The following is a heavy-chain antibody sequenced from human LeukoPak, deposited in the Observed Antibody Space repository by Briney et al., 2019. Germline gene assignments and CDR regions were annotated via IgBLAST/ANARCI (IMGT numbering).Heavy chain of an antibody. CDR2: IYYNRDT. Sequence: PSETLALTCTVSGGSISSSSYYWGWIRQPPGKGLEWIGSIYYNRDTYYNPSLKSRAITSVDTSRNQFSLKLSSVTAADMAIYYCARHKAYSDYVSDWGQGTLGNGSS. V-gene: IGHV4-39*01. J-gene: IGHJ4*02. D-gene: IGHD4-11*01. CDR1: GGSISSSSYY. CDR3: ARHKAYSDYVSD.